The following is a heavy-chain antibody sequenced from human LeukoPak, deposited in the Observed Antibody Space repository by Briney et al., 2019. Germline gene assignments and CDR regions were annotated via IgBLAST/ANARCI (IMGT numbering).Heavy chain of an antibody. D-gene: IGHD3-22*01. CDR2: IYYSGST. Sequence: SETLSLTCTVSGGSISTGGYYWSWIRQLPEKGLEWIGYIYYSGSTYYNPSLKSRVTISEDTSTNQFSLKLSSVTAADTAVYYCVRGRGDYYDSSGGYYFDFWGQGTLVTVSS. CDR3: VRGRGDYYDSSGGYYFDF. J-gene: IGHJ4*02. V-gene: IGHV4-31*03. CDR1: GGSISTGGYY.